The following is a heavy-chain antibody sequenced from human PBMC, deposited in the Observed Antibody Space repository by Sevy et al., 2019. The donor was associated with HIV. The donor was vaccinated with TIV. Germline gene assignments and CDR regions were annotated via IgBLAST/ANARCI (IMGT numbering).Heavy chain of an antibody. D-gene: IGHD4-17*01. V-gene: IGHV3-30-3*01. CDR1: GFTFSNYA. Sequence: GGSLRLSCAASGFTFSNYAMNWVRQAPGKGLEWVAVLSYDGSSEYYADSVKGRFTISRDNSKNTLYLQMNSLRAEDTALYYCARAFYGLAQRYYFDYWGQGTPVTVSS. J-gene: IGHJ4*02. CDR3: ARAFYGLAQRYYFDY. CDR2: LSYDGSSE.